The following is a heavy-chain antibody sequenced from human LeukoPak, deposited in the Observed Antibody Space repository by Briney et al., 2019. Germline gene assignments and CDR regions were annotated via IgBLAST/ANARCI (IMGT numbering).Heavy chain of an antibody. Sequence: GGSLRLSCAASGFTFSSYAMSWVRQAPGKGLEWVSAISGSGGSTYYADSVKGRFTISRDNSKNTLYLQMNSLRAEDTAVYYCAKIREMATIRRIGEAGFDYWGQGTLVTVSS. CDR3: AKIREMATIRRIGEAGFDY. CDR2: ISGSGGST. V-gene: IGHV3-23*01. CDR1: GFTFSSYA. D-gene: IGHD5-24*01. J-gene: IGHJ4*02.